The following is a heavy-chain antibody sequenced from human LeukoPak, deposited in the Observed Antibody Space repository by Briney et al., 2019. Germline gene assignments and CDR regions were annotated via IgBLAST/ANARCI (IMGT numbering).Heavy chain of an antibody. J-gene: IGHJ4*02. Sequence: GGSLRLSCAASGFTFSSYSMNWVRQAPGKGLEWVSSISSSSYIYYADSVKGRFTISRDNAKNSLYLQMNSLRAEDTAVYYCARGAGYSYGYGDYWGQGTLVTVSS. V-gene: IGHV3-21*01. D-gene: IGHD5-18*01. CDR3: ARGAGYSYGYGDY. CDR1: GFTFSSYS. CDR2: ISSSSYI.